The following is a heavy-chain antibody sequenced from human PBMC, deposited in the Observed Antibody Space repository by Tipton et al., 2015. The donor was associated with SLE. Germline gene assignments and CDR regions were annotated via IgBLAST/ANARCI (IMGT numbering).Heavy chain of an antibody. V-gene: IGHV3-66*01. CDR1: GFTVSRNY. Sequence: SLRLSCAASGFTVSRNYLGWVRQAPGKGLEWVSVISFSGTTYYADSVKGRFTISRDTSKNTVYLQMNSLRAEDTAVYYCARGCSSTTCEPFDYFGLDVWGQGTTVTVSS. CDR2: ISFSGTT. CDR3: ARGCSSTTCEPFDYFGLDV. J-gene: IGHJ6*02. D-gene: IGHD2-2*01.